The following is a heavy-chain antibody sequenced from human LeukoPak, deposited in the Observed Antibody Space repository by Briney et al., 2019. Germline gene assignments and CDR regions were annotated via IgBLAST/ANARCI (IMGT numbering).Heavy chain of an antibody. Sequence: ASVKVSCKASGYTFTSSCMHWVRQAPGQGLEWMGIINPSGDSASYAQKFQGRVTMTGDTSTSTVYMELSSLRSEDTAVYYCARAPSGWFDPWGQGTLVTVSS. CDR1: GYTFTSSC. CDR3: ARAPSGWFDP. D-gene: IGHD6-6*01. J-gene: IGHJ5*02. CDR2: INPSGDSA. V-gene: IGHV1-46*01.